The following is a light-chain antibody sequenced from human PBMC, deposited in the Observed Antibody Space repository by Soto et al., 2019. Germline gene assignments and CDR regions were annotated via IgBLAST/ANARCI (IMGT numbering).Light chain of an antibody. V-gene: IGKV3-20*01. CDR1: QNVISSY. J-gene: IGKJ4*01. Sequence: ENVLTQSPGTLSLSPGERATLSCRASQNVISSYLAWYQQKPGQAPSILVYATSSRAAGIPDRFSGSGSGTDFTLTISRREPEDFAVYYCQQYDASHLTFGGGTKVEIK. CDR2: ATS. CDR3: QQYDASHLT.